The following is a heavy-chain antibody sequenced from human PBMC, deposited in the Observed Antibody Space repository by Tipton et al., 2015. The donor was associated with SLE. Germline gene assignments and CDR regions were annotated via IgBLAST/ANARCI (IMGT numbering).Heavy chain of an antibody. CDR3: ARDRYGSGSYYDAFDI. J-gene: IGHJ3*02. Sequence: TLSLTCTVSGGSISSYYWSWIRQPPGKGLEWIGYIYYSGGTNYNPSLKSRVTISVDTSKNQFSLKLSSVTAADTAVYYCARDRYGSGSYYDAFDIWGQGTMVTVSS. CDR2: IYYSGGT. V-gene: IGHV4-59*01. D-gene: IGHD3-10*01. CDR1: GGSISSYY.